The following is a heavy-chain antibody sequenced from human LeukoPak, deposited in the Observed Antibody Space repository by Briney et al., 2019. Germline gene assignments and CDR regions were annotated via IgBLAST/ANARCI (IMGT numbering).Heavy chain of an antibody. CDR2: IYYSGST. Sequence: SQTLSLTCTVSGGSISSGDYYWSWIRQPPGKGLEWIGYIYYSGSTYYNPSLKSRVTISVDTSKNQFSLKLSSVTAADTAVYYCARGSEQLVSAFHIWGQGTMVTVSS. CDR1: GGSISSGDYY. CDR3: ARGSEQLVSAFHI. J-gene: IGHJ3*02. D-gene: IGHD6-6*01. V-gene: IGHV4-30-4*08.